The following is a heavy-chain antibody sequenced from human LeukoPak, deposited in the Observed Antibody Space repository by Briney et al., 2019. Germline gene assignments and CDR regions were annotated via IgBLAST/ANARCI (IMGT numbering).Heavy chain of an antibody. CDR2: SSSGSTI. Sequence: GGSLRLSCAASGLTFSSYEMNWVRQAPGKGLEWVSSSSGSTIYYADSVKGRFTISRDNAKNSLYLQMNSLRAEDTAIYYCARDRVGLGSGYNAFDIWGQGTMVTVSS. D-gene: IGHD3-3*01. CDR3: ARDRVGLGSGYNAFDI. V-gene: IGHV3-48*03. CDR1: GLTFSSYE. J-gene: IGHJ3*02.